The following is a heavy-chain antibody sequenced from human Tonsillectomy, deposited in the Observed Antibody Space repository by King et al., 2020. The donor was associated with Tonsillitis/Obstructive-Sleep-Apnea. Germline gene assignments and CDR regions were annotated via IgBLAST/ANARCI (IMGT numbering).Heavy chain of an antibody. CDR3: ARGYSSNGDMDV. Sequence: QLQESGPGLVKPSETLSLTCTVSGGSISNYYWSWIRQPPGKGLEWIAYIYYSGTTNYNPSLKSRVTISVDTSKNQFSRKLSSGTAADTAVYYCARGYSSNGDMDVWGQGTTVTVSS. J-gene: IGHJ6*02. CDR1: GGSISNYY. V-gene: IGHV4-59*01. CDR2: IYYSGTT. D-gene: IGHD2-15*01.